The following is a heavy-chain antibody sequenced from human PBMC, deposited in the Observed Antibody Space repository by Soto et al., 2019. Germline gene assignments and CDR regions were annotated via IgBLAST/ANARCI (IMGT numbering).Heavy chain of an antibody. Sequence: GGSLRLSCAASGFTFSNYSMTWVRQAPGKGLEWVSVIRGSGDVTYYADSVQGRFAISRDNSKNTLYLQMNSLRDEDTAIYYCAKHGGPSYSYYMDVWGKGTTVTVSS. J-gene: IGHJ6*03. CDR3: AKHGGPSYSYYMDV. V-gene: IGHV3-23*01. D-gene: IGHD3-3*01. CDR1: GFTFSNYS. CDR2: IRGSGDVT.